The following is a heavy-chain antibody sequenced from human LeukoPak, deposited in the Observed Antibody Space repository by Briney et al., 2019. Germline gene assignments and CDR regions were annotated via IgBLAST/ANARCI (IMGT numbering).Heavy chain of an antibody. CDR1: GGTFISYA. D-gene: IGHD5-18*01. J-gene: IGHJ4*02. CDR3: ARDYSYAENRDY. V-gene: IGHV1-69*05. CDR2: IIPIFGTA. Sequence: SVKVSCKASGGTFISYAISWVRQAPGQGLEWMGRIIPIFGTANYAQKFQGRVTITTDESTSTAYMELSSLRSEDTAVYYCARDYSYAENRDYWGQGTLVTVSS.